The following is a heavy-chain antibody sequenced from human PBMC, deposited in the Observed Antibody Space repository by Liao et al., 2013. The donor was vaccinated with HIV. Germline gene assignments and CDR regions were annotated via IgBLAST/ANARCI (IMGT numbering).Heavy chain of an antibody. CDR1: GGSISNSNYY. V-gene: IGHV4-39*07. Sequence: QLQLQESGPGLVKPSETLSLTCTVSGGSISNSNYYWGWIRQPPGKGLEWIGSIYYIGSTYYNPSLKSRVTISVDTSKNQFSLKLSSVTAADTAVYYCASVNTTVADKLTFDYWGQGTLVTVSS. D-gene: IGHD1-1*01. J-gene: IGHJ4*02. CDR3: ASVNTTVADKLTFDY. CDR2: IYYIGST.